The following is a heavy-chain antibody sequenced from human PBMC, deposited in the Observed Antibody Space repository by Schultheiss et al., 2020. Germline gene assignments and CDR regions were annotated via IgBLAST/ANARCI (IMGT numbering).Heavy chain of an antibody. D-gene: IGHD2-2*01. CDR3: ARSRRYCSSTSCPGLGGMDV. V-gene: IGHV4-61*08. Sequence: SETLSLTCTVSGGSISSGGYYWSWIRQPPGKGLEWIGYIYYSGSTNYNPSLKSRVTISVDTSKNQFSLKLSSVTAADTAVYYCARSRRYCSSTSCPGLGGMDVWGQGTTVTVSS. J-gene: IGHJ6*02. CDR2: IYYSGST. CDR1: GGSISSGGYY.